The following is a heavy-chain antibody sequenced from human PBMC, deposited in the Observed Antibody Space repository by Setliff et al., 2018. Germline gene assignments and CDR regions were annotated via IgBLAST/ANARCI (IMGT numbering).Heavy chain of an antibody. Sequence: PSETLSLTCAVSGYTIAAGYYWGWIRQPPGRGLEWIGSIHQSGSASYNPTLKSRVVMSVDTSSNQFSLKLSSVTAADTAVYYCARDSLDRDTYYYDSSGYSSAFDIWGQGTMVTVSS. J-gene: IGHJ3*02. D-gene: IGHD3-22*01. V-gene: IGHV4-38-2*02. CDR3: ARDSLDRDTYYYDSSGYSSAFDI. CDR2: IHQSGSA. CDR1: GYTIAAGYY.